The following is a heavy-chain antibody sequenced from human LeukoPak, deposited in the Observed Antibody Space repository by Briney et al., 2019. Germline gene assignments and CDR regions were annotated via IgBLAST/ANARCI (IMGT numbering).Heavy chain of an antibody. D-gene: IGHD3-10*01. CDR1: GFTFSSYS. J-gene: IGHJ5*02. CDR3: AREGLLWLGASANWFDP. Sequence: GGSLRLSCAASGFTFSSYSMNWVRQAPGKGLEWVSYISSSGSTIYYADSVKGRFTISRDNAKNSLYLQMNSLRAEDTAVYYCAREGLLWLGASANWFDPWGQGTLVTVSS. V-gene: IGHV3-48*04. CDR2: ISSSGSTI.